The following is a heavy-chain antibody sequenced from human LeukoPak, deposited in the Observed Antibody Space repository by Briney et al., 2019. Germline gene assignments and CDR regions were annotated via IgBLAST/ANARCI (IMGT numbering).Heavy chain of an antibody. V-gene: IGHV3-48*03. CDR2: ISSSGRTI. D-gene: IGHD5-12*01. CDR3: ARHIGHRNSGYDY. Sequence: PGGSLRLSCAASGFTFSSYEMNWVRQAPGKGLEWVSYISSSGRTINYADSVKGRFTISRDNAKNSLYLQMNSLRAEDTAVYYCARHIGHRNSGYDYWGQGTLVTVSS. J-gene: IGHJ4*02. CDR1: GFTFSSYE.